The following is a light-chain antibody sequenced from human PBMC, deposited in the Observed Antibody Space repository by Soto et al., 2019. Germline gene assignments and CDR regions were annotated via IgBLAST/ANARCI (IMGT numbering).Light chain of an antibody. CDR1: QSVSSY. J-gene: IGKJ2*01. Sequence: EIMLTQSPATLSLSPGQRATLSCRASQSVSSYLAWYQQKPGQAPRLLIYDASNRATGIPARFSGSGSGTDFTLTISSLEPEDFAVYYCQQYGGSPLYTFGQGTKVEIK. CDR3: QQYGGSPLYT. V-gene: IGKV3-11*01. CDR2: DAS.